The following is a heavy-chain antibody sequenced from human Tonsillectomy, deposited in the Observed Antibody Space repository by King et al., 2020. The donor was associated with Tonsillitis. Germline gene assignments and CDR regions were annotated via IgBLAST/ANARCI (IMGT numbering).Heavy chain of an antibody. CDR2: IIPIFGTA. CDR1: GGTFSSYA. J-gene: IGHJ4*02. CDR3: ARNQNHYYDSSGYWDY. Sequence: QLVQSGAEVKKPGSSVKVSCKASGGTFSSYAISWVRQDPGQGLEWMGGIIPIFGTANYAQKFQGRVTITADESTSTAYMELSSLRSEDTAVYYCARNQNHYYDSSGYWDYWGQGTLVTVSS. D-gene: IGHD3-22*01. V-gene: IGHV1-69*01.